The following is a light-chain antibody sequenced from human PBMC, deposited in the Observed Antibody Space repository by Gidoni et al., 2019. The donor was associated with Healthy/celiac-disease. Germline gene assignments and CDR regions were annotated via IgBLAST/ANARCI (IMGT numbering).Light chain of an antibody. J-gene: IGKJ2*03. CDR2: TAS. Sequence: DIQMTQSPSSLSASVGDRVTITCRASQSISSYLNWYQQKPGEAHKLLIYTASSLQSGVPSRFSGSGSGTDFTLTISSLQPEDFATYYCQQSYSTPDSFGQGTKLEIK. CDR3: QQSYSTPDS. CDR1: QSISSY. V-gene: IGKV1-39*01.